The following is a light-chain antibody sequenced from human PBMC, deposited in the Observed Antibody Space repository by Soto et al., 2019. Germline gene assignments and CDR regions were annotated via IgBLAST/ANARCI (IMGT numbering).Light chain of an antibody. V-gene: IGKV3-15*01. Sequence: EIVMTQSPATLSVSPGEGATLSCKASQNVYNNLAWYQQRPGQPHRLLIYDASTRATGISARFSGSGYGTEFTLNISSLQSEDFAVYFCQQCRNWPLTFGGGTKVEIK. CDR1: QNVYNN. CDR2: DAS. J-gene: IGKJ4*01. CDR3: QQCRNWPLT.